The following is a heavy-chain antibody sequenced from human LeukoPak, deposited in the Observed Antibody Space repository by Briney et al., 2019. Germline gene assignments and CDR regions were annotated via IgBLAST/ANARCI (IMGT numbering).Heavy chain of an antibody. CDR2: INPNSGGS. J-gene: IGHJ6*02. V-gene: IGHV1-2*02. CDR3: ARDPATRTRDGHPIVGMDV. D-gene: IGHD5-24*01. CDR1: GYTFTGYY. Sequence: GASVKVSCKASGYTFTGYYMHWVRQAPGQGLEWMGWINPNSGGSNYAQKFQGRVTMTRDTSISTAYMELSRLRSDDTAVYYCARDPATRTRDGHPIVGMDVWGQGTTVTVSS.